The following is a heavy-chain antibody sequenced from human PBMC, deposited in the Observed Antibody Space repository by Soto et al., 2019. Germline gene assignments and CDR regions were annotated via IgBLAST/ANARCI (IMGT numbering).Heavy chain of an antibody. D-gene: IGHD3-10*01. Sequence: PSETLSLTCTVSGGSISGYYWSWIRQPPGKGLEWIGEINHSGSTNYNPSLKSRVTISVDTSKNQFSLKLSSVTAADTAVYYCARARVLLWFGESKGRNWFDPWGQGTLVTVSS. CDR1: GGSISGYY. CDR3: ARARVLLWFGESKGRNWFDP. CDR2: INHSGST. V-gene: IGHV4-34*01. J-gene: IGHJ5*02.